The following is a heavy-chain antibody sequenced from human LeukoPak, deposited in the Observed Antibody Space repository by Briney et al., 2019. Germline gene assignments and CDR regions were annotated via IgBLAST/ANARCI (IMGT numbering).Heavy chain of an antibody. V-gene: IGHV1-2*02. Sequence: ASVKVSCKASGGTLNSHIFTWVRQAPGQGLEWMGWINPNSGGTNYAQKFQGRVTMTRDTSISTAYMELSRLRSDDTAVYYCARVGTGTGNWFDPWGQGTLVTVSS. CDR3: ARVGTGTGNWFDP. CDR2: INPNSGGT. D-gene: IGHD1-7*01. CDR1: GGTLNSHI. J-gene: IGHJ5*02.